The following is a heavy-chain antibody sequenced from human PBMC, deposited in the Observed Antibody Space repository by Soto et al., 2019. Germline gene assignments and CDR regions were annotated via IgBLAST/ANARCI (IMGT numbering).Heavy chain of an antibody. CDR3: ARVGYCSGGSCYWPDYYMDV. V-gene: IGHV3-48*01. D-gene: IGHD2-15*01. Sequence: PGGSLRLSCAASGFTFSSYSMNGVRQAPGKGLEWVSYISSSSSTIYYADSVKGRFTISRDNAKNSLYLQMNSLRAEDTAVYYCARVGYCSGGSCYWPDYYMDVWGKGTTVTVSS. J-gene: IGHJ6*03. CDR2: ISSSSSTI. CDR1: GFTFSSYS.